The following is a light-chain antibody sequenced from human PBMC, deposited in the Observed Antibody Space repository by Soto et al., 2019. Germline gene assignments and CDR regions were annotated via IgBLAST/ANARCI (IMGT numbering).Light chain of an antibody. Sequence: DIQLTQSPSFLSASVGDRVTITCRASQGIRDFLAWYQQKPGKAPKLLIYAASTLQAGVPTRFSGFASGTEFTLTINNLQPADSATHYCQQFNVYPLTFGGGTKVEIK. CDR3: QQFNVYPLT. J-gene: IGKJ4*02. CDR2: AAS. CDR1: QGIRDF. V-gene: IGKV1-9*01.